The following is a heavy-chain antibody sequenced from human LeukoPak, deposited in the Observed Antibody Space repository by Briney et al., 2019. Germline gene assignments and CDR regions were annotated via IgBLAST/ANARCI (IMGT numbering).Heavy chain of an antibody. CDR1: GFTFSSYA. CDR3: AKPLYYYDSSGYYDY. Sequence: GASLRLSCAASGFTFSSYAMSWVRQAPGKGLEWVSAISGSGGSTYYADSVKGRFTISRDNSKNTLYLQMNSLRAEDTAVYYCAKPLYYYDSSGYYDYWGQGTLVTVSS. D-gene: IGHD3-22*01. CDR2: ISGSGGST. V-gene: IGHV3-23*01. J-gene: IGHJ4*02.